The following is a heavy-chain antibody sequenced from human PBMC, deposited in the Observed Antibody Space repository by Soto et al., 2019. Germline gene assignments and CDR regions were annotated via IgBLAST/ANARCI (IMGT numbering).Heavy chain of an antibody. J-gene: IGHJ5*02. Sequence: SETLALTCTVSGGSVSSGSYSGSWIRQPPGKGLEWIGYIYYSGSTNYNPSLKSRVTISVDTSKNQFSLKLSSVTAADTAVYYCARDVDTANNWFDPWGQGTLVTVSS. D-gene: IGHD5-18*01. V-gene: IGHV4-61*01. CDR3: ARDVDTANNWFDP. CDR1: GGSVSSGSYS. CDR2: IYYSGST.